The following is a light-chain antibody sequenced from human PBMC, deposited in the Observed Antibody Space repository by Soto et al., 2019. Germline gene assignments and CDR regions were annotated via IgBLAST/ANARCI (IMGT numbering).Light chain of an antibody. CDR1: QSISSY. V-gene: IGKV1-39*01. CDR2: ATS. CDR3: QQTYSAPQT. J-gene: IGKJ1*01. Sequence: DIQMTQSTSSLSAFVGDRVTITCRASQSISSYLNWYQQKPGKAPNLLIYATSSLQSGVPSRFSGSGSGTDFTLTISSLQAEDFATYFCQQTYSAPQTFGQGTKVDIK.